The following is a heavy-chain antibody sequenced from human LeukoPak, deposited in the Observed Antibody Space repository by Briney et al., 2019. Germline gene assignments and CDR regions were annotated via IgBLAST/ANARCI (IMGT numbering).Heavy chain of an antibody. V-gene: IGHV3-9*03. J-gene: IGHJ4*02. CDR3: AKDGDVRYCSGGSCHLGGGYSDY. D-gene: IGHD2-15*01. CDR2: ISWSSGSI. Sequence: GRSLRLSCAASRFTFDDYAMHWVRQAPGKGLEWVSGISWSSGSIGYADSVKGRFTISRDSAKNSLYLQMSSLRAEDMALYYCAKDGDVRYCSGGSCHLGGGYSDYWGQGTLVTVSS. CDR1: RFTFDDYA.